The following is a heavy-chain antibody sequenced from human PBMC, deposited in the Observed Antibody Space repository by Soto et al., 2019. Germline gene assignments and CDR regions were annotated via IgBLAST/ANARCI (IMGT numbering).Heavy chain of an antibody. CDR1: GFIFDDFT. D-gene: IGHD6-13*01. CDR3: AKDEGAAVESPGD. V-gene: IGHV3-43*01. CDR2: INWDGRIA. Sequence: GGSLRLSCAASGFIFDDFTMHWVRLVPGKGLQWVSYINWDGRIAMYADSVKGRFTISRYNTNNHLYLQMNSLRSDDTALYYCAKDEGAAVESPGDWGHGTLVTVSS. J-gene: IGHJ4*01.